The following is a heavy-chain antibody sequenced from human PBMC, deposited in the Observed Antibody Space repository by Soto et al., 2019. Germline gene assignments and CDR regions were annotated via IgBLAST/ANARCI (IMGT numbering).Heavy chain of an antibody. CDR2: INPSGGST. CDR1: GYTFTSYY. Sequence: ASVKVSCKASGYTFTSYYMHWVRQAPGQGLEWMGIINPSGGSTSYAQKFQGRVTMTRDTSTSTVYMELSSLRSEDTAVYYCAREKDSSGYYYSRRTGYYFDYWGQGTLVPVSS. CDR3: AREKDSSGYYYSRRTGYYFDY. V-gene: IGHV1-46*01. J-gene: IGHJ4*02. D-gene: IGHD3-22*01.